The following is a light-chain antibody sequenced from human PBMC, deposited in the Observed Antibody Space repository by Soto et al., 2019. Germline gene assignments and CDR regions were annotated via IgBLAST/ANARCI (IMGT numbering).Light chain of an antibody. CDR1: QSVNYY. J-gene: IGKJ1*01. CDR2: GAS. V-gene: IGKV3-15*01. CDR3: QQQNSCSRT. Sequence: DIVMTQSPAPLSVPPGERATITCLASQSVNYYLNWYQQKPGKAPRLLIYGASSMPTGVPSRFSGSGSGTDFTLTTISLQAEDVAVEYCQQQNSCSRTFGQGTKVDI.